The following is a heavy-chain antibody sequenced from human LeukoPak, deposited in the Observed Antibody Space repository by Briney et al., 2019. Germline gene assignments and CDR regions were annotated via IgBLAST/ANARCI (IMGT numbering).Heavy chain of an antibody. V-gene: IGHV4-34*01. CDR3: ARGHDSSSWPYYYYYYYYMDV. CDR2: INHSGST. J-gene: IGHJ6*03. D-gene: IGHD6-13*01. CDR1: GGSFSGYY. Sequence: KSSETLSLTCAVYGGSFSGYYWSWIRQPPGKGLEWIGEINHSGSTSYNPSLKSRVTISVDTSKNQFSLKLSSVTAADTAVYYCARGHDSSSWPYYYYYYYYMDVRGKGTTVTVSS.